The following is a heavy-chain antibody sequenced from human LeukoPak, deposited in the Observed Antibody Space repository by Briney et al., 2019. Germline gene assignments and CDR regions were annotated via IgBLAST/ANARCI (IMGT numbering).Heavy chain of an antibody. D-gene: IGHD6-19*01. V-gene: IGHV3-66*01. CDR2: LYSGGTT. CDR3: VRDRWPGLGDF. J-gene: IGHJ6*02. CDR1: RFTVSDNY. Sequence: AGGTLRLSCAASRFTVSDNYMSWVRQAPGKGLEWVSVLYSGGTTYYADPVKGRFTISRDNSKNTLYLQMSSLRAEDTAVYYCVRDRWPGLGDFWGQGTTVTVSS.